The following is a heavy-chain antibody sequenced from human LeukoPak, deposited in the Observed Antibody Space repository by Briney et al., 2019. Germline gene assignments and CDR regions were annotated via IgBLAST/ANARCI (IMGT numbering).Heavy chain of an antibody. Sequence: GGSRRLSCAASGFTFSSYAMHWVRQAPGKGLEWVAVISYDGSNKYYADSVKGRFTISRDNSKNTLYLQMNSLRAEDTAVYYCASKYNWNYEPTPSTHFTWGQGTLVTVSS. CDR2: ISYDGSNK. V-gene: IGHV3-30-3*01. D-gene: IGHD1-7*01. CDR3: ASKYNWNYEPTPSTHFT. J-gene: IGHJ5*02. CDR1: GFTFSSYA.